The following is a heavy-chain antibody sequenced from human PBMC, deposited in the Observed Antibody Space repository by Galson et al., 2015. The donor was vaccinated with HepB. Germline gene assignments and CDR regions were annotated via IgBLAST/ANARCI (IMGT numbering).Heavy chain of an antibody. CDR2: ISSSSSYI. CDR3: ARDPPITVAS. Sequence: SLRLSCAASGFTFSSYSMNWVRQAPGKGLEWVSSISSSSSYIYYADSVKGRFTISRDSAKNSLYLQMNSLRAEDTAVYYCARDPPITVASWGQGTLVTVSS. V-gene: IGHV3-21*01. D-gene: IGHD2-15*01. CDR1: GFTFSSYS. J-gene: IGHJ5*02.